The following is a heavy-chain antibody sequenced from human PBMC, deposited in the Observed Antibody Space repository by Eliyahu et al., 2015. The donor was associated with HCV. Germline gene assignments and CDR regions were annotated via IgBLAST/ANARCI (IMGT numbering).Heavy chain of an antibody. CDR3: ARDSAGYYYDXSGNL. Sequence: EVQLVESGGGLGQPGGSLRXSCXASGFTFGTYEMIWVRQAPGKGLEWVSYISSSGSTMFYADSVKGRFTISRDNARNSLYLQMNSLRAEDTAVYYCARDSAGYYYDXSGNLWGQGTLVTVSS. J-gene: IGHJ5*02. D-gene: IGHD3-22*01. CDR2: ISSSGSTM. CDR1: GFTFGTYE. V-gene: IGHV3-48*03.